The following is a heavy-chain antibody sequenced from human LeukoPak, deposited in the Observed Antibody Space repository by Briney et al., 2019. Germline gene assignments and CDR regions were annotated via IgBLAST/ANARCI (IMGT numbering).Heavy chain of an antibody. CDR1: GFTFSSYS. J-gene: IGHJ4*02. D-gene: IGHD2-15*01. Sequence: PGGSLRLSCAASGFTFSSYSMNWVRQAPGKGLEWVSSISSSSSYIYYADSVKGRFTISRDNAKNSLYLQMNSLRAEDTAVYYCARGSYCSGGSCYSPNYWGQGTLLTVSS. V-gene: IGHV3-21*01. CDR2: ISSSSSYI. CDR3: ARGSYCSGGSCYSPNY.